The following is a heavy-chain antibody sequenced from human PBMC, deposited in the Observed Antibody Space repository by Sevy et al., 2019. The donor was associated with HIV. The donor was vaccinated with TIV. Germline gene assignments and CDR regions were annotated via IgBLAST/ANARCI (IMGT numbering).Heavy chain of an antibody. CDR2: IYWDDDK. J-gene: IGHJ4*02. Sequence: SGPTLVKPTQTLTLTCTFSGFSLSTSGVGVGWIRQPPGKTLEWLALIYWDDDKRYSPSLKSRLTITKDTSKNQVVLTMTNMDPVDTATYYCAHRAYYYNSSGYSFSYFDYWGQGTLVTVSS. D-gene: IGHD3-22*01. CDR3: AHRAYYYNSSGYSFSYFDY. CDR1: GFSLSTSGVG. V-gene: IGHV2-5*02.